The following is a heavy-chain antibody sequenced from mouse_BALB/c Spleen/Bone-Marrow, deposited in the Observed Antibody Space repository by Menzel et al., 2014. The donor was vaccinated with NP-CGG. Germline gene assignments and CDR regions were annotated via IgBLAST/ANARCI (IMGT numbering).Heavy chain of an antibody. CDR2: VDPANGNT. CDR1: GFNIKDTY. J-gene: IGHJ2*01. Sequence: EVQLQQSGAELVKPGASVKLSCTASGFNIKDTYMHWVKQRPEQGLEWIGRVDPANGNTKYDPKFQGKATITADTSSNIAYLQLSSLTSEDTAVYYCARYRLGTYFDYWGQGTTLTVSP. D-gene: IGHD2-14*01. CDR3: ARYRLGTYFDY. V-gene: IGHV14-3*02.